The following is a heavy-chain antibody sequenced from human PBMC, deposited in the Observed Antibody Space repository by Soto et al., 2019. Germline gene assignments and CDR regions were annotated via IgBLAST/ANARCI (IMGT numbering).Heavy chain of an antibody. CDR2: ISAYNGHT. CDR1: VYTFTYYA. CDR3: ARGALDFDY. Sequence: QVQLVQSGGEVTKPGASVKVSCKASVYTFTYYAVTWVRRAPGQGLEWMGWISAYNGHTKYAQNLQGRLTLTTDTSTNTAYLELRSLRSDDPAVYYCARGALDFDYWCQGTLVTVSS. D-gene: IGHD3-16*01. J-gene: IGHJ4*02. V-gene: IGHV1-18*01.